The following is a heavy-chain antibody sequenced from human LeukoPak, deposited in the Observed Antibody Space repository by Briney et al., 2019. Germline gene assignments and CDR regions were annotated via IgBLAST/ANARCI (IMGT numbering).Heavy chain of an antibody. CDR1: GYSFTGNA. D-gene: IGHD3-9*01. Sequence: ASVKVSCKASGYSFTGNAIHWVRQAPGQGLEWMGWINPNSGGTNSAQKFQGRVTMTRDTSISTAYMELSRLRSDDTAVYYCARVSSVLRYFDWYEKRSDFDYWGQGTLVTVSS. J-gene: IGHJ4*02. CDR2: INPNSGGT. CDR3: ARVSSVLRYFDWYEKRSDFDY. V-gene: IGHV1-2*02.